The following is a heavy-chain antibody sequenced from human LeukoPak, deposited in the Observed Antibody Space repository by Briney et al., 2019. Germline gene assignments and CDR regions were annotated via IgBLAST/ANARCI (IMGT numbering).Heavy chain of an antibody. D-gene: IGHD6-13*01. CDR3: ARESGIAAADY. CDR2: IYYSGST. Sequence: SETLSLTCTVSGGSVSSGSYYWSWIRQPPGRGLEWIGYIYYSGSTNYNPSLKSRVTISVDTSKNQFSLKLSSVTAADTAVYYCARESGIAAADYWGQGTLVTVSS. J-gene: IGHJ4*02. V-gene: IGHV4-61*01. CDR1: GGSVSSGSYY.